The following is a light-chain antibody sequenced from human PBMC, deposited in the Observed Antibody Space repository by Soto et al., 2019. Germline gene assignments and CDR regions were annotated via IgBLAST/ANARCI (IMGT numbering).Light chain of an antibody. Sequence: SYVLTQPPSVSVAPGRAARVTCGGSNIVGYNVQWYQQKPGQAPVLVVYDDDVRPSGVPDRFSGSKSGTSASLAISGLQSEDETDYYCASWDDSLSAVLFGGGTKLTVL. CDR3: ASWDDSLSAVL. CDR1: NIVGYN. J-gene: IGLJ2*01. V-gene: IGLV3-21*02. CDR2: DDD.